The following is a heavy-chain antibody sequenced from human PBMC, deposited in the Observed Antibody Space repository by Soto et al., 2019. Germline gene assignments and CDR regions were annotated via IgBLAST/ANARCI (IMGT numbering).Heavy chain of an antibody. D-gene: IGHD6-13*01. CDR1: GFTFRNYA. Sequence: QVQLVQSGGGVVQPGRSLRLSCAASGFTFRNYAMHWVRQAPGKGLEWVAVVSFDGTKQYYSDSVKGRFTISRDNSKNTLYLQMDSLRAEDTAVYYCAKLIAAAVQFDYWGQGTLVTVSS. CDR3: AKLIAAAVQFDY. J-gene: IGHJ4*02. V-gene: IGHV3-30*18. CDR2: VSFDGTKQ.